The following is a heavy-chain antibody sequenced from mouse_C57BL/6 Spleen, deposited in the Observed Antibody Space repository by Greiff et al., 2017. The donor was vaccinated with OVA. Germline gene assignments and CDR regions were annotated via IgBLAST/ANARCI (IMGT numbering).Heavy chain of an antibody. CDR1: GFTFSDYG. V-gene: IGHV5-17*01. Sequence: DVMLVESGGGLVKPGGSLKLSCAASGFTFSDYGMHWVRQAPEKGLEWVAYISSGSSTIYYADTVKGRFTISRDNAKNTLFLQMTSLRSEDTAMYYCARSFITTVSMDYWGQGTSVTVSS. D-gene: IGHD1-1*01. CDR2: ISSGSSTI. CDR3: ARSFITTVSMDY. J-gene: IGHJ4*01.